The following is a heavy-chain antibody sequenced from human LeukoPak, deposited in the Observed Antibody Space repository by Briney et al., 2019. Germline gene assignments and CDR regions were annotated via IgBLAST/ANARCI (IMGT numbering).Heavy chain of an antibody. Sequence: GGSLRLSCAASGLKYDDYTMQWVRQSPGKGLEYLALITWDGDSTFYADSARGRFTISRDNGEHSLFLQMNRLGTEDTAFYYCAAEKGRFYHYWGQGTLVTVSS. D-gene: IGHD2/OR15-2a*01. V-gene: IGHV3-43*01. J-gene: IGHJ4*02. CDR2: ITWDGDST. CDR1: GLKYDDYT. CDR3: AAEKGRFYHY.